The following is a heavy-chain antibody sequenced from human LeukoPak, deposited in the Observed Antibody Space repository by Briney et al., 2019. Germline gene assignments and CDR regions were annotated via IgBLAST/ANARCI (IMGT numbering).Heavy chain of an antibody. CDR1: GYTFTIYG. CDR2: ISAYNGNT. CDR3: ARDSTTVTTFDY. D-gene: IGHD4-17*01. J-gene: IGHJ4*02. V-gene: IGHV1-18*01. Sequence: ASVTVSFKASGYTFTIYGISWVRQAPGQGLEWMGWISAYNGNTNYAQKLQGRVTMTTDTSTSTAYMELRSLRSDDTAVYYCARDSTTVTTFDYWGQGTLVTVAS.